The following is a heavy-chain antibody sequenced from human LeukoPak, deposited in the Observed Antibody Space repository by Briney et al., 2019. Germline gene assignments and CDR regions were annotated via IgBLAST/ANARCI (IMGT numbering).Heavy chain of an antibody. CDR2: ISSSSSYI. V-gene: IGHV3-21*01. J-gene: IGHJ6*02. CDR3: ARNEGSSWSYYYYGMDV. D-gene: IGHD6-13*01. Sequence: PGGSLRLSCAASGFTFSSYSMNWVRQAPGKGLEWVSSISSSSSYIYYADSVKGRFTISRDNAKNSLYLQMNSLRAEDTAVYYCARNEGSSWSYYYYGMDVWGQGTTVTVSS. CDR1: GFTFSSYS.